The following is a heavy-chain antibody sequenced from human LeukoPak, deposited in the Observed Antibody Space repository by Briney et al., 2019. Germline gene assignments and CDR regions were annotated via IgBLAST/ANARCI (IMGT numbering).Heavy chain of an antibody. D-gene: IGHD5-12*01. CDR1: GGSISSSSYY. J-gene: IGHJ4*02. CDR3: ARETFGGYGFMYYFDY. V-gene: IGHV4-39*07. Sequence: SETLSLTCTVSGGSISSSSYYWGWIRQPPGKGLEWIGSMYYSGSFYYNPSLRSRVTMSVDTSKNQFSLKLSSVTAADTAVYYCARETFGGYGFMYYFDYWGQGTLVTVSS. CDR2: MYYSGSF.